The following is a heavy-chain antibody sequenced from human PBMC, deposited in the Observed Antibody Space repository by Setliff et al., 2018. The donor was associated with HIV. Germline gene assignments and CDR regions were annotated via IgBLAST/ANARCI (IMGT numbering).Heavy chain of an antibody. J-gene: IGHJ5*02. CDR2: IFPILGVA. Sequence: SVKVSCKASGGTFNTYVISWLRQAPGQGLEWMGGIFPILGVANYAQKFQGRLTITADKSTNTAYMELSSLKSDDTAVYYCARGPEEGDCSVGSCYGNFDPWGQGTLVTVSS. V-gene: IGHV1-69*10. CDR3: ARGPEEGDCSVGSCYGNFDP. D-gene: IGHD2-15*01. CDR1: GGTFNTYV.